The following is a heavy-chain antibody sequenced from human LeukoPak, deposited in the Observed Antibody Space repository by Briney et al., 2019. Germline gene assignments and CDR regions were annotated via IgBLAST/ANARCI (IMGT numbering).Heavy chain of an antibody. Sequence: PSETLSLTCAVYGGSFSGCYWSWIRQPPGKGLEWIGEINHSGSTNYDPSLKSRVTISVDTSKNQFSLKLSSVTAADTAVYYCASRYNWNYGFVYWGQGTLVTVSS. V-gene: IGHV4-34*01. D-gene: IGHD1-7*01. CDR2: INHSGST. CDR3: ASRYNWNYGFVY. J-gene: IGHJ4*02. CDR1: GGSFSGCY.